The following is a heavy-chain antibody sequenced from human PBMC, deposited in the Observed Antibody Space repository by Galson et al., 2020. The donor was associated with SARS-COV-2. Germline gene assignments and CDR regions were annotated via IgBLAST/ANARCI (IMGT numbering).Heavy chain of an antibody. CDR3: ARAGGESGDYYGTDYYYYMDV. D-gene: IGHD4-17*01. J-gene: IGHJ6*03. V-gene: IGHV4-59*01. CDR1: GGSISNYY. CDR2: IYNSGSP. Sequence: SETLSLTCTVSGGSISNYYWSWTRQPPGKGLEWIGYIYNSGSPNYNPSLKSRVTMSVDTSKNQFSLKLRSVTPADTAVYYCARAGGESGDYYGTDYYYYMDVWGKGTTVTVS.